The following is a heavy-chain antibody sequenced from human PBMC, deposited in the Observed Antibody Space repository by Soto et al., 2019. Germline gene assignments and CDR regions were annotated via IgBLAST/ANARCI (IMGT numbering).Heavy chain of an antibody. D-gene: IGHD3-10*01. CDR1: W. Sequence: WWRWVRQPPGKGLEWIGDIYHSGSTNYNPSLKSRVTISVDRSKNQFSLKLSSVTAADTVVYYCARLCRGIPLPDNWVQRTLVPVTS. CDR2: IYHSGST. V-gene: IGHV4-4*02. CDR3: ARLCRGIPLPDN. J-gene: IGHJ4*02.